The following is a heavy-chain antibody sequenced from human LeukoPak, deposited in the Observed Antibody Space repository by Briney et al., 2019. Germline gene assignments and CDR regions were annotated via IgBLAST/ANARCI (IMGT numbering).Heavy chain of an antibody. D-gene: IGHD3-22*01. CDR3: ARELQRHYYDSRGHSEVGY. Sequence: SETLSLTCAVYGGSFSGYYWSWIRQPPGKGLEWIGEINHSGSTNYNPSLKSRVTISVDTSKNQFSLKLSSVTAADTAVYYCARELQRHYYDSRGHSEVGYWGQGTLVTVSS. V-gene: IGHV4-34*01. CDR2: INHSGST. J-gene: IGHJ4*02. CDR1: GGSFSGYY.